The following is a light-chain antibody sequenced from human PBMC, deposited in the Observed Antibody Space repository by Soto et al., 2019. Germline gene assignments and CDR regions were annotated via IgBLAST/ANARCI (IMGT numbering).Light chain of an antibody. Sequence: EIVLTQSPGTLSLSPGEGATLSCRASESVASSYLAWYQQIPGQALRLLIYGASSRASGIPDRFSGSGSGTDFTLTITRLQPEDFAVYYCQQYGRSPWTSGQGTKVDI. V-gene: IGKV3-20*01. CDR2: GAS. J-gene: IGKJ1*01. CDR1: ESVASSY. CDR3: QQYGRSPWT.